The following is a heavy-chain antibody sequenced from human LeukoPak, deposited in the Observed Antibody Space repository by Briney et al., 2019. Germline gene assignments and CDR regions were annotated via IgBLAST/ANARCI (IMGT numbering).Heavy chain of an antibody. CDR1: GYTFTSYG. Sequence: ASVKVSCKASGYTFTSYGISWVRQAPGQGLEWVGWISAYNGNTNYAQKLQGRVTMTTDTPTSTAYMELRSLRSDDTAVYYCARALEPYSSGWYFEVGFDYWGQGTLVTVSS. V-gene: IGHV1-18*01. J-gene: IGHJ4*02. CDR2: ISAYNGNT. CDR3: ARALEPYSSGWYFEVGFDY. D-gene: IGHD6-19*01.